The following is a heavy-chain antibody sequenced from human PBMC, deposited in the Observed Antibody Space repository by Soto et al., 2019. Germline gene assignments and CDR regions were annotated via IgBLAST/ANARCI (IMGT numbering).Heavy chain of an antibody. CDR2: IYYSGST. CDR1: GGSVSSGHNY. J-gene: IGHJ4*02. Sequence: PSETLSLTCTVSGGSVSSGHNYWSWIRQPPGKGLEWIGYIYYSGSTNYNPSLKSRVTISVDTSKNQFSLKLSSVAAADTAVYYCARDASSLGFDYWGQGTLVTVSS. CDR3: ARDASSLGFDY. D-gene: IGHD6-13*01. V-gene: IGHV4-61*01.